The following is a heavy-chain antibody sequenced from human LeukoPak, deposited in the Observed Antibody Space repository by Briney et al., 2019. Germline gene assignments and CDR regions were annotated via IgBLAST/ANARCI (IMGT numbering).Heavy chain of an antibody. Sequence: GGSLRLSCAASGFTFSSYGMHWVRQAPGKGLEWVAFIRYDGSNKYYADSVKGRFTISRDNSKNTLYLQMNSLRAEDTAVYYCAKEMGFWSGYPPSGYMDVWGKGTTVTVSS. D-gene: IGHD3-3*01. CDR3: AKEMGFWSGYPPSGYMDV. CDR1: GFTFSSYG. CDR2: IRYDGSNK. V-gene: IGHV3-30*02. J-gene: IGHJ6*03.